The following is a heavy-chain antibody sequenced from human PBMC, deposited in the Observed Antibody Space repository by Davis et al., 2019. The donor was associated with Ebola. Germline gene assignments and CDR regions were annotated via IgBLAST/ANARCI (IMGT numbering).Heavy chain of an antibody. Sequence: CESLKIPCKGSGYSFTSYWIRCVRQMPGTGLEWMGIIYPGDSATRFSPSFQGQVTISADKSISTAYLQWSSLKASDTAMYYCARLGGYCSSTSCYSHNWFDPWGQGTLVTVSS. CDR1: GYSFTSYW. J-gene: IGHJ5*02. D-gene: IGHD2-2*01. CDR2: IYPGDSAT. V-gene: IGHV5-51*01. CDR3: ARLGGYCSSTSCYSHNWFDP.